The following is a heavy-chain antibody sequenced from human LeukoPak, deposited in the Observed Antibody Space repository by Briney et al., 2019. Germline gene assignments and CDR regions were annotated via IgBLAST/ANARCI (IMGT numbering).Heavy chain of an antibody. D-gene: IGHD3-10*01. CDR2: ISYDGSNE. J-gene: IGHJ4*02. V-gene: IGHV3-30*18. Sequence: GRSLRLSCAASGFTFSNYGMHWVRQAPGKGLEWVAVISYDGSNEYYADSVKGRFTISRDNSKNTLYLQMNSLRAEDTAVYYCAKSHLLWFGEAFDYWGQGTLVTVSS. CDR3: AKSHLLWFGEAFDY. CDR1: GFTFSNYG.